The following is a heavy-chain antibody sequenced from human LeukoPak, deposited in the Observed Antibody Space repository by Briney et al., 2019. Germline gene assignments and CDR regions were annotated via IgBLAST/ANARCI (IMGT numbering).Heavy chain of an antibody. CDR2: ISSSGSTI. CDR3: AKDTWRVVVAAY. CDR1: GFTFSSYE. J-gene: IGHJ4*02. D-gene: IGHD2-15*01. V-gene: IGHV3-48*03. Sequence: GGSLRLSCAASGFTFSSYEMNWVRQAPGKGLEWVSYISSSGSTIYYADSVKGRFTISRDNSKNTLYLQMNSLRAEDTAVYYCAKDTWRVVVAAYWGQGTLVTVSS.